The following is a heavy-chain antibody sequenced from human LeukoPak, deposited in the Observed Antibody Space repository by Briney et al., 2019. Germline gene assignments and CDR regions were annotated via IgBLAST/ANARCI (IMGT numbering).Heavy chain of an antibody. CDR3: ARDVVVVAATGYNWFDP. Sequence: GASVKVSCKASGGTFSSYAISWVRQAPGQGLEWIGGSIPISGTANYAQKFQGRVTITADESTSTAYMELSSLRSEDTAVYYCARDVVVVAATGYNWFDPWGQGTLVTVSS. CDR2: SIPISGTA. J-gene: IGHJ5*02. V-gene: IGHV1-69*13. CDR1: GGTFSSYA. D-gene: IGHD2-15*01.